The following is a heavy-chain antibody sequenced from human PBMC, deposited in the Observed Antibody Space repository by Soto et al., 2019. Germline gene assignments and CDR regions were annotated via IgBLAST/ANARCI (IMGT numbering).Heavy chain of an antibody. CDR3: VRGVGGRSYDFWSGNYYGMDV. CDR2: IWFDGSNK. Sequence: GGSLRLSCAASGFTFSSYGMHWVRQAPGKGLEWVAVIWFDGSNKYCAGSVKGRFTISRDNSKNTLYLQMNSLRAEDTAVYYCVRGVGGRSYDFWSGNYYGMDVWGQGTTVTVSS. CDR1: GFTFSSYG. D-gene: IGHD3-3*01. V-gene: IGHV3-33*01. J-gene: IGHJ6*02.